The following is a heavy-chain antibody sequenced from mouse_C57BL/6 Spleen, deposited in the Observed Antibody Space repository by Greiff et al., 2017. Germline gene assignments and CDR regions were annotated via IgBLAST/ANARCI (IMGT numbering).Heavy chain of an antibody. CDR3: ARWGGYSIYYAMGD. J-gene: IGHJ4*01. V-gene: IGHV1-81*01. CDR2: IYPRSGNT. CDR1: GYTFTSYG. Sequence: QVQLKESGAELARPGASVKLSCKASGYTFTSYGISWVKQRTGQGLEWIGEIYPRSGNTYYNEKFKGKATLTADKSSSTAYMELRSLTSEDSAVYYWARWGGYSIYYAMGDWGQGTSVTVSS. D-gene: IGHD2-3*01.